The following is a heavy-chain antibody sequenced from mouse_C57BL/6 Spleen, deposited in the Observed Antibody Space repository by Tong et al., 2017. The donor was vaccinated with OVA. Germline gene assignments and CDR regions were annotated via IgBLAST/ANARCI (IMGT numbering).Heavy chain of an antibody. V-gene: IGHV5-12*01. D-gene: IGHD2-5*01. CDR2: ISNGGGST. J-gene: IGHJ1*03. Sequence: EVQLQESGGGLVQPGGSLKLSCAASGFTFSDYYMYWVRQTPEKRLEWVAYISNGGGSTYYPDTVKGRFTISRDNAKNTLYLQMSRLKSEDTAMYYCARTYYSNLYWYFDVWGTGTTVTVSS. CDR3: ARTYYSNLYWYFDV. CDR1: GFTFSDYY.